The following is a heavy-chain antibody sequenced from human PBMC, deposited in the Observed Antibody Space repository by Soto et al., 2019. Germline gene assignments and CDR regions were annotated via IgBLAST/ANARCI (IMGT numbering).Heavy chain of an antibody. CDR1: GCSFRTYA. Sequence: GSLRRPGAASGCSFRTYAMGWVRQAPGKGLEWVSVMSNSGDLTYYADSVKGRFTISRDNSENTLYLQMSSLRAEDAAIYYCEKDAARTNGWYYFDYWGQGTLVTVYS. V-gene: IGHV3-23*01. J-gene: IGHJ4*02. CDR3: EKDAARTNGWYYFDY. CDR2: MSNSGDLT. D-gene: IGHD2-2*03.